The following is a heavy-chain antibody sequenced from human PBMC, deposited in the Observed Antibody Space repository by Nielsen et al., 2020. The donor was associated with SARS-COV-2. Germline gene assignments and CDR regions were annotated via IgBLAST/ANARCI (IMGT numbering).Heavy chain of an antibody. Sequence: ASAKVSYKASGYTFSNFGLSWVRQAPGRGLEWIGWISGFNGNTNYLQKFKGRVTMTTHSSTGTVYMELRSLRADDTAIYYCARWRTYGNGWDFWGQGTLVTVSS. J-gene: IGHJ4*02. CDR3: ARWRTYGNGWDF. V-gene: IGHV1-18*01. CDR2: ISGFNGNT. CDR1: GYTFSNFG. D-gene: IGHD6-19*01.